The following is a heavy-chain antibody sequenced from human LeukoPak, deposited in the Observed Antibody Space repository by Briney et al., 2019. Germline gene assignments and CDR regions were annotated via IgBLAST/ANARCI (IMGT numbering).Heavy chain of an antibody. CDR1: GFNFMSFA. CDR2: ISYDGSSK. Sequence: GGSLRLSCEGSGFNFMSFAMHWVRQAPGKGLEWVAIISYDGSSKYYGDSVKGRFTISRDNAKNSLYLQMNSLRAEDTALYYCAKDRGGQPWPQTHAFDIWGQGTMVTVSS. V-gene: IGHV3-30-3*01. J-gene: IGHJ3*02. CDR3: AKDRGGQPWPQTHAFDI. D-gene: IGHD5-18*01.